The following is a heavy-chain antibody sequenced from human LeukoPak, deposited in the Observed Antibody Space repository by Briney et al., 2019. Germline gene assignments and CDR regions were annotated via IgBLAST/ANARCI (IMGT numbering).Heavy chain of an antibody. D-gene: IGHD2-2*01. CDR2: ISGSGGST. J-gene: IGHJ6*02. CDR3: AKESCSSTSCYLGYYYYGMDV. Sequence: GGSLRLSCAASGFTFSSYAMSWVRQAPGKGLEWVSAISGSGGSTYYAASVKGRFTISRDNSKNTLYLQMNSLRAEDTAVYYCAKESCSSTSCYLGYYYYGMDVWGQGTTVTVSS. CDR1: GFTFSSYA. V-gene: IGHV3-23*01.